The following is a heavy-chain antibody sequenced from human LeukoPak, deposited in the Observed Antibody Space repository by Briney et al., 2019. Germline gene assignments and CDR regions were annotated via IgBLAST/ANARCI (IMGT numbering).Heavy chain of an antibody. J-gene: IGHJ4*02. V-gene: IGHV3-23*01. Sequence: GGSLRLSCAASGFTFSSYWMSWVRQAPGKGLEWVSAISGSGGSTYYADSVKGRFTISRDNSKNTLYLQMNSLRAEDTAVYYCANWAGYDSTPRDYWGQGTLVTVSS. CDR1: GFTFSSYW. CDR3: ANWAGYDSTPRDY. CDR2: ISGSGGST. D-gene: IGHD3/OR15-3a*01.